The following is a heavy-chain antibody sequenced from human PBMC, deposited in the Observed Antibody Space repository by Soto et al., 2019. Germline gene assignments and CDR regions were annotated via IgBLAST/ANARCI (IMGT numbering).Heavy chain of an antibody. CDR1: CGSISSGDYY. CDR3: AREPNYDYYMDA. CDR2: IYYSGST. Sequence: VQLQESGPGLVKPSQTLSLTCTVSCGSISSGDYYWSWIRQHPGKGLEWIGYIYYSGSTYYNPSLQSRVTISLDTSKSQSSLRLSSVTAADTAIYYCAREPNYDYYMDAWGKGTSVTVSS. J-gene: IGHJ6*03. V-gene: IGHV4-31*03.